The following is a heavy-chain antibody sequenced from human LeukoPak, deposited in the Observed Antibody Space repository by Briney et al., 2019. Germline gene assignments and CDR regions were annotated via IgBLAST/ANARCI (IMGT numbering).Heavy chain of an antibody. V-gene: IGHV4-4*09. Sequence: SETLSLTCTVSGGSISSYYWSWIRQPPGKGLEWIGYTYTSGSTNYNPSLKSRVTISVDTSKNQFSLKLSSVTAADTAVYYCARHRSLYYMDVWGKGTTVTVSS. CDR3: ARHRSLYYMDV. CDR1: GGSISSYY. CDR2: TYTSGST. J-gene: IGHJ6*03.